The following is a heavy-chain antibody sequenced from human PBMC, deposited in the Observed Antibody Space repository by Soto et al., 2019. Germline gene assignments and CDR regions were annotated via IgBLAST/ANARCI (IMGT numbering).Heavy chain of an antibody. D-gene: IGHD2-2*01. CDR3: ARRYCRSTSCPRNYYGMDV. Sequence: PGESLKISCKGSGYSFTSYWISWVRQMPGKGLEWMGRIDPSDSYTNYSPSFQGHVTISADKSISTAYLQWSSLKASDTAMYYCARRYCRSTSCPRNYYGMDVWGQGTTVTVS. CDR1: GYSFTSYW. CDR2: IDPSDSYT. J-gene: IGHJ6*02. V-gene: IGHV5-10-1*01.